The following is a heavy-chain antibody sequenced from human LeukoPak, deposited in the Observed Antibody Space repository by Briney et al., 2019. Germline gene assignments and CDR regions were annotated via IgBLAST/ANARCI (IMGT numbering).Heavy chain of an antibody. V-gene: IGHV3-30*02. CDR3: AKDRMHQTLKWELLRSPFDY. J-gene: IGHJ4*02. CDR2: IWYDGSNK. D-gene: IGHD1-26*01. Sequence: PGGSLRLSCAASGFTFSSYGMHWVRQAPGKGLEWVAVIWYDGSNKYYADSVKGRFTISRDNSKNTLYLQMNSLRAEDTAVYYCAKDRMHQTLKWELLRSPFDYWGQGTLVTVSS. CDR1: GFTFSSYG.